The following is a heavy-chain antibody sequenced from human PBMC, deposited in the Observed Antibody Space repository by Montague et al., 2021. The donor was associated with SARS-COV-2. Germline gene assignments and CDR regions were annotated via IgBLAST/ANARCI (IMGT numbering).Heavy chain of an antibody. Sequence: SLRLSCAASGFSFSSFSMHWVRQAPGKGLESLAVVSTDVNEKYYSGSVRGRFTISRDNSKNTVSLQANSLRVEDTAVYYCVRDPGMNGLDIWGQGTRVTVSS. CDR2: VSTDVNEK. CDR3: VRDPGMNGLDI. CDR1: GFSFSSFS. J-gene: IGHJ3*02. V-gene: IGHV3-30*04. D-gene: IGHD2-8*01.